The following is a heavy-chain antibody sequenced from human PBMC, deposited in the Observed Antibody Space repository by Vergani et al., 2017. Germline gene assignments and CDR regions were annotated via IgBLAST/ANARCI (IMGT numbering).Heavy chain of an antibody. CDR3: ARGRSPGILQNPIDY. V-gene: IGHV3-30*01. Sequence: QVQLVESGGGVVQPGRSLRLSCAASGFTFSSYAMHWVRQAPGKGLEWVAVISYDGSNKYYADSVKGRFTISRDNSKNTLYLQMNSLRAEDTAVYYCARGRSPGILQNPIDYWGQGTLVTVSS. CDR1: GFTFSSYA. J-gene: IGHJ4*02. CDR2: ISYDGSNK. D-gene: IGHD6-13*01.